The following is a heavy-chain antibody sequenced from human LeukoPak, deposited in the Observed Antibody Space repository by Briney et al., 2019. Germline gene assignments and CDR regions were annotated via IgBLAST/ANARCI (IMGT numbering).Heavy chain of an antibody. CDR1: GFTFSSYA. CDR3: AEADLQWLGNFDY. J-gene: IGHJ4*02. CDR2: ISGSGGST. D-gene: IGHD6-19*01. V-gene: IGHV3-23*01. Sequence: GGSLRLSCAASGFTFSSYAMSWVRQAPGKGLEWVSAISGSGGSTYYADSVKGRFTISRDNSKNTLYLQMNSLRAEDTAVYYCAEADLQWLGNFDYWGQGTLVTVSS.